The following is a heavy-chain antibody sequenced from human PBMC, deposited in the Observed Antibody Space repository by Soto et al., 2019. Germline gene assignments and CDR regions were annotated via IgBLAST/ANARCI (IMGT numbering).Heavy chain of an antibody. V-gene: IGHV4-59*08. J-gene: IGHJ4*02. CDR1: GGSISSYY. D-gene: IGHD6-19*01. Sequence: QVQLQESGPGLVKPSETLSLTCTVSGGSISSYYWSWIRQPPGKGLEWIGYIFYSGSTNYNPSLKSRVTISVDTSKNQFSLRLSSVTAADTAVYYCARHGGYSSGFLYWGQGTLVTASA. CDR3: ARHGGYSSGFLY. CDR2: IFYSGST.